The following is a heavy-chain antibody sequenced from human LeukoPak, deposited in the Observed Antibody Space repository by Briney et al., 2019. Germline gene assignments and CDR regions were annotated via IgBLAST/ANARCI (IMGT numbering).Heavy chain of an antibody. V-gene: IGHV4-59*02. CDR3: ARDLGPSRGFDY. J-gene: IGHJ4*02. D-gene: IGHD3-10*01. Sequence: SETLSLTCSVSGDSVSPYYWSWIRQPPGKGLEWIGYIFYTGSTTYNPSLKSRLTMSMDTSKKQFSLRLSSVTAADTAMYFCARDLGPSRGFDYWGRGTLVTVSS. CDR1: GDSVSPYY. CDR2: IFYTGST.